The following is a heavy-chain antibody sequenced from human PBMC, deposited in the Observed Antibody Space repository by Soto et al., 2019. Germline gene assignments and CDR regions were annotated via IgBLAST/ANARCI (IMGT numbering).Heavy chain of an antibody. V-gene: IGHV4-39*01. CDR1: GGSISSSSYY. D-gene: IGHD1-26*01. J-gene: IGHJ4*02. Sequence: SETMPLPCTVSGGSISSSSYYWGWNRQPPGKGLEWIGSIYYSGSTYYNPSLKSRVTISVDTSKNQFSLKLSSVTAADTAVYYCARHGVGAASVNYWGQGTLVTVSS. CDR2: IYYSGST. CDR3: ARHGVGAASVNY.